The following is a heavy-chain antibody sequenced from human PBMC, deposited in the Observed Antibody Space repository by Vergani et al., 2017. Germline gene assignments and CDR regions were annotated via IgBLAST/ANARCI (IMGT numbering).Heavy chain of an antibody. V-gene: IGHV1-46*03. CDR3: ARGDYGILTGYRY. CDR1: GYTFSNYY. CDR2: INPSGGHT. J-gene: IGHJ4*02. Sequence: QVQVVQSGAEVKKSGASVKVSCKTSGYTFSNYYMHWVRQAPGQGLEWMGIINPSGGHTNYAQKFQGRVTMTGDTSTSTVYMELSSLRSEDTAIYYCARGDYGILTGYRYWGQGTLVIVAA. D-gene: IGHD3-9*01.